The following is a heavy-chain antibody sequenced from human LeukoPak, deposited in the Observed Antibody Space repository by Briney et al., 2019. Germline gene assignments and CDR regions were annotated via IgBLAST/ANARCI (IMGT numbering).Heavy chain of an antibody. V-gene: IGHV3-74*01. CDR2: INTDGSST. Sequence: GGSLRLSCAASGFTFSSYAMSWVRQAPGKGLVWVSRINTDGSSTTYADSVKGRFTISRDNAKNTLYLHMNSLRAGDTAVYYCARDLENYGGNEPFDYWGQGTLVTVSS. CDR1: GFTFSSYA. J-gene: IGHJ4*02. D-gene: IGHD4-23*01. CDR3: ARDLENYGGNEPFDY.